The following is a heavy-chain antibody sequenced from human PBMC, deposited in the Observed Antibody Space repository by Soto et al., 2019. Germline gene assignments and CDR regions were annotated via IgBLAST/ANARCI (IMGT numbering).Heavy chain of an antibody. D-gene: IGHD1-26*01. J-gene: IGHJ6*04. CDR1: GGSISSSNW. Sequence: PSETLSLTCAVSGGSISSSNWWSWVRQPPGKGLEWIGEIYHSGSTNYNPSLKSRVTISVDKSKNQFSLKLSSVTAADTAVYYCARVRGSNYYGMDAGGKGTTVTVP. V-gene: IGHV4-4*02. CDR3: ARVRGSNYYGMDA. CDR2: IYHSGST.